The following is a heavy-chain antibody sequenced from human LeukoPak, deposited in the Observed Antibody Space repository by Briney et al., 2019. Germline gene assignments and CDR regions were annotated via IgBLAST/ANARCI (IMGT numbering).Heavy chain of an antibody. CDR3: AKDNPLPL. D-gene: IGHD1-14*01. CDR2: IKQDGTKT. CDR1: GSTFSNNW. V-gene: IGHV3-7*04. J-gene: IGHJ4*02. Sequence: GGSLRLSCEASGSTFSNNWMTWVRQAPGKGLEWVANIKQDGTKTYYVDSVKGRFTISRDNAKNSVYLQMNSLRAEDTAVYFCAKDNPLPLWGQGTLVSVSS.